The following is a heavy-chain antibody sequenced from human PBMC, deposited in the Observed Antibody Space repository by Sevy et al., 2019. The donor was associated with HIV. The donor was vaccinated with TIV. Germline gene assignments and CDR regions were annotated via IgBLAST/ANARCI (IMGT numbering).Heavy chain of an antibody. Sequence: SETLSLTCAVYGGSFSGYYWSWIRLPPGKGLEWIGESNHSGSTNYNPSLKSRVTISVDTPKNQFSLKLSSVTAADTAVYYCASLVTDYWGQGTLVTVSS. CDR3: ASLVTDY. D-gene: IGHD2-15*01. CDR1: GGSFSGYY. J-gene: IGHJ4*02. CDR2: SNHSGST. V-gene: IGHV4-34*01.